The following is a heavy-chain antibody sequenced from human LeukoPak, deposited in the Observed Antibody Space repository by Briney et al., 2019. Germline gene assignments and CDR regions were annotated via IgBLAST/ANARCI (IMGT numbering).Heavy chain of an antibody. CDR3: AKAYGDYYYYGMDV. CDR2: ISYDGSNK. V-gene: IGHV3-30*18. CDR1: GFTFSSYG. J-gene: IGHJ6*02. D-gene: IGHD4-17*01. Sequence: QPGRSLRLSCAASGFTFSSYGMHWVRQAPGKGLEWVAVISYDGSNKYYADSVKGRFTISRDNSKNTLYLQMNSLRAEDTAVYYCAKAYGDYYYYGMDVWGQGTTVTVSS.